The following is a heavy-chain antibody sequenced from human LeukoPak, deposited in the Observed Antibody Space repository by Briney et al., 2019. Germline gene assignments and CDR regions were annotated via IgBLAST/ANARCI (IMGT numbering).Heavy chain of an antibody. J-gene: IGHJ4*02. CDR3: ARLISSRSFDY. CDR1: GFTFSDYY. Sequence: GGSLRLSCAASGFTFSDYYMSWIRQAPGKGLEWVSYISSNGDYTNYADSVKGRFTISRDNAKISLYLQMDSLRGEDTAVSYCARLISSRSFDYWGQGTLVTVSS. D-gene: IGHD6-13*01. CDR2: ISSNGDYT. V-gene: IGHV3-11*03.